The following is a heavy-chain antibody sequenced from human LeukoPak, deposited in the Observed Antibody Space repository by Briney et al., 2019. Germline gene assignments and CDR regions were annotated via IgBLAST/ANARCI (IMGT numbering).Heavy chain of an antibody. CDR3: AKAPERSCNGAACYPLDY. Sequence: GGSLRLSCAASGFKFSDYAMTWVRQAPGKGPEWLSSITDTGGNTYSADSRCTISKDNTKNTLYLQMNSLRVEDTAVYYCAKAPERSCNGAACYPLDYWGQGTLVTVSS. V-gene: IGHV3-23*01. CDR2: ITDTGGNT. CDR1: GFKFSDYA. D-gene: IGHD2-15*01. J-gene: IGHJ4*02.